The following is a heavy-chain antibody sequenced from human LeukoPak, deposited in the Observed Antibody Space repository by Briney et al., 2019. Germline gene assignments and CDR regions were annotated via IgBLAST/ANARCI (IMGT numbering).Heavy chain of an antibody. D-gene: IGHD3-9*01. CDR1: GFTFSSYE. CDR2: ISSSGSTI. V-gene: IGHV3-48*03. J-gene: IGHJ4*02. CDR3: ARRDYDILTGYFNFDY. Sequence: GGSLRLSCAASGFTFSSYEMNWVRQAPGKGLEWVSYISSSGSTIYHADSVKGRFTISRDNAKNSLYLQMNSLRAEDTAVYYCARRDYDILTGYFNFDYWGQGTLVTVSS.